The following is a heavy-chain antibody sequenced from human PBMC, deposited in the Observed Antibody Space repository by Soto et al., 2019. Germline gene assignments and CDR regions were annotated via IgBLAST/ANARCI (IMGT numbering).Heavy chain of an antibody. CDR3: ARGLGLITMVRAYGMDV. D-gene: IGHD3-10*01. Sequence: PSETLSLTCAVYGGSFSGYYWSWIRQPPGKGLEWIGEINHSGSTNYNPSLKSRVTISVDTSKNQFSLKLSSVTAADTAVYYCARGLGLITMVRAYGMDVWGQGTTVTVSS. J-gene: IGHJ6*02. V-gene: IGHV4-34*01. CDR2: INHSGST. CDR1: GGSFSGYY.